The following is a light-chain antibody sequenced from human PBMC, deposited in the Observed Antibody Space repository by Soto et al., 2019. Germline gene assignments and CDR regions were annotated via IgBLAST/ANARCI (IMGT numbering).Light chain of an antibody. J-gene: IGKJ2*01. CDR3: QQTDTVPYT. CDR1: QSIERY. V-gene: IGKV1-39*01. CDR2: ATS. Sequence: DIQMTQSPSSLSASVGDRVTITCRASQSIERYLNWYQQKSGKAPKFLMYATSHLQSGVPSRFSGSGSGTEFTLTLSGLQPADFGSYYCQQTDTVPYTFGQGNKLEIE.